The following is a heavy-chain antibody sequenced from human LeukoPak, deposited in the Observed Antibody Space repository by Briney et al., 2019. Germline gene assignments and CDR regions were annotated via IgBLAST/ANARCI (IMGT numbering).Heavy chain of an antibody. CDR1: GASINSATYY. CDR3: ARVTIARIAAAGTTEYYYYGMDV. CDR2: IYYTGTT. J-gene: IGHJ6*02. D-gene: IGHD6-13*01. V-gene: IGHV4-31*03. Sequence: SETLSLTCIVSGASINSATYYWSWIRQHPGKGLEWNGYIYYTGTTNYNPSLRSRITISVDTSENQFSLKVSSVTAADTAVYYCARVTIARIAAAGTTEYYYYGMDVWGQGTTVTVSS.